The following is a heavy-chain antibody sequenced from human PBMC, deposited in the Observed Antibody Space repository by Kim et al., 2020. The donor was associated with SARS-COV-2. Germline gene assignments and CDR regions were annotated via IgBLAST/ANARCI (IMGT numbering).Heavy chain of an antibody. V-gene: IGHV1-2*02. J-gene: IGHJ4*02. CDR3: ARATSGHGFDN. CDR2: GT. Sequence: GTHYAQTLQGRVTVTRDSSVNTVYLEVSGLTSADTAIYYCARATSGHGFDNWGQGTLVTVSP. D-gene: IGHD5-12*01.